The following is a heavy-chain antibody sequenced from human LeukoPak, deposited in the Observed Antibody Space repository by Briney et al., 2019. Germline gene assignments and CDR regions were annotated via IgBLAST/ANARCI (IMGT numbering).Heavy chain of an antibody. CDR1: GGSFSGYY. D-gene: IGHD3-10*01. CDR2: VNHSGST. CDR3: ARGLGSGSYYHY. V-gene: IGHV4-34*01. J-gene: IGHJ4*02. Sequence: PSETLSLTCAVYGGSFSGYYWTWIRQPPGKGLEWIGEVNHSGSTNYNPSLKSRVTISVDTSKNQFSLKLTSVTAADTAVYYCARGLGSGSYYHYWGQGTLVTVSS.